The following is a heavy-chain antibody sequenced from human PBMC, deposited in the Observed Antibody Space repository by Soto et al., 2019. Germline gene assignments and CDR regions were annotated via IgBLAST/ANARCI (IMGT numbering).Heavy chain of an antibody. CDR2: INAGNGNT. D-gene: IGHD6-25*01. Sequence: ASVKVSCKASGYTFTSYAMHWVRQAPGQRLEWMGWINAGNGNTKYPQKFQGRVTITRDTSASTAYMELSSLRSEDTAVYYCARSSAPGNHFDYWGQGTLVTVSS. V-gene: IGHV1-3*01. CDR1: GYTFTSYA. CDR3: ARSSAPGNHFDY. J-gene: IGHJ4*02.